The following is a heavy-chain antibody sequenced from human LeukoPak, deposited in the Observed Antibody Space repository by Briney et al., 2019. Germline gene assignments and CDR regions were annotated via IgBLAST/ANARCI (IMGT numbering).Heavy chain of an antibody. Sequence: GGSLRLSCAASGFTFKLYWMHWVRQVPGKRPVWVSRINDDGSDTVYADSVRGRFTISRDDAKNTVYLQMNNLRAEDTAVYHCVRGGPSTWSWGQGTLVTVSS. CDR2: INDDGSDT. V-gene: IGHV3-74*01. CDR3: VRGGPSTWS. D-gene: IGHD2-15*01. CDR1: GFTFKLYW. J-gene: IGHJ5*02.